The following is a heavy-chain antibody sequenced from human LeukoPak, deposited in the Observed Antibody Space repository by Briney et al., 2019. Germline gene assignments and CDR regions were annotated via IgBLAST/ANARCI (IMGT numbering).Heavy chain of an antibody. J-gene: IGHJ6*03. CDR2: IVPIIGTA. Sequence: SVKVSCTASAYTFNGYYMHWVRQAPGQGLEWVGGIVPIIGTANYAQKFQGRVTSTADKSTSTAYMELSSLRSEDTAVYYCARSRCSSTSCYHYYYYYMDVWGKGTTVTVSS. V-gene: IGHV1-69*06. CDR3: ARSRCSSTSCYHYYYYYMDV. CDR1: AYTFNGYY. D-gene: IGHD2-2*01.